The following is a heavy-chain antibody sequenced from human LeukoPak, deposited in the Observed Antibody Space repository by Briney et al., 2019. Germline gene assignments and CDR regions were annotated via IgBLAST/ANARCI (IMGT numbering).Heavy chain of an antibody. D-gene: IGHD6-19*01. CDR1: GVSFSGYY. CDR2: INHRGST. J-gene: IGHJ4*02. Sequence: PSETLSLTCDVYGVSFSGYYWSWIRQPPGKGLEWIGEINHRGSTNYNPSLKSRVTISVDTSKNQFSLKLTSVTAADAAVYYCARGGIVVATDYWGQGTLVTVSS. CDR3: ARGGIVVATDY. V-gene: IGHV4-34*01.